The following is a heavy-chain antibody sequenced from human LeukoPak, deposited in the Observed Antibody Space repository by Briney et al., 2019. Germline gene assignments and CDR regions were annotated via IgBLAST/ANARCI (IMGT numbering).Heavy chain of an antibody. CDR2: ISSSSSYI. CDR3: ARDYYGDYGRYNWFDP. CDR1: GFTFSSYS. Sequence: PGGSLRLSCAASGFTFSSYSMNWVRQAPGKGLEWVSSISSSSSYIYYADSVKGRFTISRDNGKNSLYLQMNSLRAEDTAVYYCARDYYGDYGRYNWFDPWGQGTLVTVSS. D-gene: IGHD4-17*01. V-gene: IGHV3-21*01. J-gene: IGHJ5*02.